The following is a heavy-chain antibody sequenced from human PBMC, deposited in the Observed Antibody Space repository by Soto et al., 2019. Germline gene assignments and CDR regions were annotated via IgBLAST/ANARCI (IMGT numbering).Heavy chain of an antibody. CDR1: GGTFSSYA. J-gene: IGHJ4*02. D-gene: IGHD2-21*02. Sequence: QVQLVQSGAELKKPGSSVTVSCKSSGGTFSSYAITWVRQAPGQGLEWMGGIKPIFGAANYAQKVQGRVTITADKSTSTSYMDLRSLSSEDTAVYYCARALHIGVVTAMVYWGQGTLVTVSS. CDR2: IKPIFGAA. CDR3: ARALHIGVVTAMVY. V-gene: IGHV1-69*06.